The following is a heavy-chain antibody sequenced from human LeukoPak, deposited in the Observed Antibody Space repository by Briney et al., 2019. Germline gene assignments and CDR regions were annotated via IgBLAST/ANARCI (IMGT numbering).Heavy chain of an antibody. J-gene: IGHJ4*02. V-gene: IGHV3-53*05. Sequence: PGGSLRLSCAASGVPVSSNFMTWVRQAPGEGLEWVSVIYIDGSTYYADSVKGRLTISRDNSRNTLYLQMNSLRPEDTAVYYCARLPRYWGQGTLVTVSS. CDR2: IYIDGST. CDR3: ARLPRY. CDR1: GVPVSSNF.